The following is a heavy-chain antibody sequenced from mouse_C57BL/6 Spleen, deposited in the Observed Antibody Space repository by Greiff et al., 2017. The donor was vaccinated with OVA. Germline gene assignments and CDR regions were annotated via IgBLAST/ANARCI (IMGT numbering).Heavy chain of an antibody. V-gene: IGHV1-15*01. J-gene: IGHJ1*03. D-gene: IGHD1-1*01. Sequence: QVQLQQSGAELVRPGASVTLSCKASGYTFTDYEMHWVKQTPVHGLEWIGAIDPETGGTAYNQKFKGKATLTADKSSSTAYMELRSLTSEDSAVYYCTRIYYYGSSHWYFDVWGTGTTVTVSS. CDR3: TRIYYYGSSHWYFDV. CDR2: IDPETGGT. CDR1: GYTFTDYE.